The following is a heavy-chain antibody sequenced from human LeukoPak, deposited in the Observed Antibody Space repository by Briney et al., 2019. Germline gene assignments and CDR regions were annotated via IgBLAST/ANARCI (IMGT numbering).Heavy chain of an antibody. CDR1: GGSISSSSYY. D-gene: IGHD5-18*01. V-gene: IGHV4-39*01. Sequence: SETLSLTCTVSGGSISSSSYYWGWIRPPPGNGLEWIGSIYYSGRTYYNPSLKSRVTISVATSQNQFPLKLSSVPAADTAVYYWARNIRGYSYGLPYCFDYWGQGTLVTLSS. CDR2: IYYSGRT. J-gene: IGHJ4*02. CDR3: ARNIRGYSYGLPYCFDY.